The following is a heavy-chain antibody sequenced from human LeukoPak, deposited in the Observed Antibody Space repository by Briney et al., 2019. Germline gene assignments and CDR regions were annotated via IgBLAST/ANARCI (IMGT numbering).Heavy chain of an antibody. D-gene: IGHD3-22*01. CDR2: INHSGST. V-gene: IGHV4-34*01. J-gene: IGHJ4*02. Sequence: SETLSLTCAVYGGSFSGYYWSWIRQPPGKGLGWIGEINHSGSTNYNPSLKSRVTISVDTSKNQFSLKLSSVTAADTAVYYCARGRTTYYYDSSGYSPIYYFDYWGQGTLVTVSS. CDR3: ARGRTTYYYDSSGYSPIYYFDY. CDR1: GGSFSGYY.